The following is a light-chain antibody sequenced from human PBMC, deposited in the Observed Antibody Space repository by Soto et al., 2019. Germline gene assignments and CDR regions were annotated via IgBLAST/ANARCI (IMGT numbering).Light chain of an antibody. J-gene: IGKJ1*01. V-gene: IGKV3-15*01. CDR3: QQYNNWPRT. CDR1: QSVSSN. Sequence: EIVMTQSPATLSVSPGERATLSCRASQSVSSNLAWYQQKPGQAPRLVIYGASTRANGIPARFSGSGSGTEYTLTISSLQSEDLAVYYGQQYNNWPRTFGQGTKVEIK. CDR2: GAS.